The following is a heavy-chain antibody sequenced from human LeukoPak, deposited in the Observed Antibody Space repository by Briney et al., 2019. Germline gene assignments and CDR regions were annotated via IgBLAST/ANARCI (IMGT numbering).Heavy chain of an antibody. Sequence: GGSLRLSCAASGFTFSSYGMHWVRQAPGKGLEWVAVIWYDGSNKYYADSVKGRFTISRDNSKNTLYLQMNSLRAEDTAVYYCARVGGAAAVKSNYYYYGMDVWGQGTTVTVSS. CDR1: GFTFSSYG. V-gene: IGHV3-33*01. D-gene: IGHD6-13*01. J-gene: IGHJ6*02. CDR3: ARVGGAAAVKSNYYYYGMDV. CDR2: IWYDGSNK.